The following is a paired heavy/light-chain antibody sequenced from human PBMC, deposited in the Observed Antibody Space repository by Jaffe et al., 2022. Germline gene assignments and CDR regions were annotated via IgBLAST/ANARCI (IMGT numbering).Heavy chain of an antibody. CDR1: GFTFSSYE. CDR3: ARADSYYDSSGELKDGNDY. V-gene: IGHV3-48*03. Sequence: EVQLVESGGGLVQPGGSLRLSCAASGFTFSSYEMNWVRQAPGKGLEWVSYISSSGSTIYYADSVKGRFTISRDNAKNSLYLQMNSLRAEDTAVYYCARADSYYDSSGELKDGNDYWGQGTLVTVSS. CDR2: ISSSGSTI. D-gene: IGHD3-22*01. J-gene: IGHJ4*02.
Light chain of an antibody. CDR2: DAS. J-gene: IGKJ1*01. CDR3: QQRSNWPAWT. Sequence: EIVLTQSPATLSLSPGERATLSCRASQSVSSYLAWYQQKPGQAPRLLIYDASNRATGIPARFSGSGSGTDFTLTISSLEPEDFAVYYCQQRSNWPAWTFGQGTKVEIK. V-gene: IGKV3-11*01. CDR1: QSVSSY.